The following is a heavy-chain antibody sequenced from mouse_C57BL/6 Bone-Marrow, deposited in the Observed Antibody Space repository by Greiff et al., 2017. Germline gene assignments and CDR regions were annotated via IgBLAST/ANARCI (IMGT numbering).Heavy chain of an antibody. V-gene: IGHV3-8*01. J-gene: IGHJ1*03. Sequence: EVKLMESGPGLAKPSQTLSLTCSVTGYSITSDYWNWIRKFPGNKLEYMGYISYSGSTYYNPSLKSRISITRDTSKNQYYLQLNSVTTEDTATYYCARSSYYGSSRYWYFDVWGTGTTVTVSS. D-gene: IGHD1-1*01. CDR3: ARSSYYGSSRYWYFDV. CDR2: ISYSGST. CDR1: GYSITSDY.